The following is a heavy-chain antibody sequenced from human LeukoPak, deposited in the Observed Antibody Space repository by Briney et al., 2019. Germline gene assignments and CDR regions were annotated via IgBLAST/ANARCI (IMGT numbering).Heavy chain of an antibody. V-gene: IGHV4-59*12. CDR1: GGSISSYY. D-gene: IGHD6-6*01. CDR2: IYYSGST. Sequence: SETLSLTCTVSGGSISSYYWSWIRQPPGKGLEWIGYIYYSGSTNYNPSLKSRVTISVDTSKNQFSLKLSSVTAADTAVYYCARVYSSSSGSNWFDPWGQGTLVTVSS. J-gene: IGHJ5*02. CDR3: ARVYSSSSGSNWFDP.